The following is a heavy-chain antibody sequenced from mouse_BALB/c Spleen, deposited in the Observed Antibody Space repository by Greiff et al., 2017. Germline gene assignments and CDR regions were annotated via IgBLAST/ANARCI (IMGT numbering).Heavy chain of an antibody. J-gene: IGHJ3*01. V-gene: IGHV5-6-5*01. CDR3: ARDYDGGAWFAY. CDR1: GFTFSSYA. D-gene: IGHD2-4*01. Sequence: EVQLVESGGGLVKPGGSLKLSCAASGFTFSSYAMSWVRQTPEKRLEWVASISSGGSTYYPDSVKGRFTISRDNARNILYLQMSSLRSEDTAMYYCARDYDGGAWFAYWGQGTLVTVSA. CDR2: ISSGGST.